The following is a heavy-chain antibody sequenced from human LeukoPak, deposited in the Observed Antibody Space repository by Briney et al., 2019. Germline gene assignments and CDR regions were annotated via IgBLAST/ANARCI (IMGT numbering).Heavy chain of an antibody. D-gene: IGHD3-10*01. CDR2: INPNSGGT. CDR1: GYTFTGYY. Sequence: GASVKVSCKASGYTFTGYYMHWGRQAPGQGLEWMGWINPNSGGTNYAQKFQGRVTMTRDTSISTAYMELSRLSSDDTAVYYCARATAYYRSGTEADYWGQGTLVTVSS. V-gene: IGHV1-2*02. CDR3: ARATAYYRSGTEADY. J-gene: IGHJ4*02.